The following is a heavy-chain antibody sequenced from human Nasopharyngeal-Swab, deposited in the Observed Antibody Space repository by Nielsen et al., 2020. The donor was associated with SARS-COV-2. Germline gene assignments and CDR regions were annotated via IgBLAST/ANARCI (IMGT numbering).Heavy chain of an antibody. Sequence: SETLSLTCTVSGGSISSSSYYWGWIRQPPGKGLEWIGEAYHSGRTNYNPSLKSRVTISVDRSKNQLSLDLSSVTAADTAMYYCARNGYYTIEYWGQGTLVTVSS. V-gene: IGHV4-39*07. D-gene: IGHD1-26*01. CDR1: GGSISSSSYY. CDR3: ARNGYYTIEY. J-gene: IGHJ4*02. CDR2: AYHSGRT.